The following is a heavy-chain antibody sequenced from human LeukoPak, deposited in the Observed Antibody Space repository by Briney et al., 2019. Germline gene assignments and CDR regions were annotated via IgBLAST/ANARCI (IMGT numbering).Heavy chain of an antibody. V-gene: IGHV4-39*01. CDR2: IYYSGST. J-gene: IGHJ4*02. Sequence: SETLSLTCTVSGGSISSSSYYWGWIRQPPGKGLEWIGSIYYSGSTYYNPSLKSRVTISVDTSKNQFSLKLSSVTAADTAVYYCARACSSTSCYTRWGQGTLVTVSS. CDR1: GGSISSSSYY. D-gene: IGHD2-2*02. CDR3: ARACSSTSCYTR.